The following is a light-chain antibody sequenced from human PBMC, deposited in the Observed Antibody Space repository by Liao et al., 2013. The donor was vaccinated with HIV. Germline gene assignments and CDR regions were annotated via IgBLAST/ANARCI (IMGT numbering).Light chain of an antibody. J-gene: IGLJ3*02. CDR1: KLGHKY. CDR3: QVWDTSSAHQV. Sequence: SYELTQPPSVSVSPGQTASITCSGDKLGHKYTCWYQQKPGQSPVLVIYQDTKRPSGIPERFSGSNSGNTATLTISRVEAGDEADYYCQVWDTSSAHQVFGGGTKLTVL. V-gene: IGLV3-1*01. CDR2: QDT.